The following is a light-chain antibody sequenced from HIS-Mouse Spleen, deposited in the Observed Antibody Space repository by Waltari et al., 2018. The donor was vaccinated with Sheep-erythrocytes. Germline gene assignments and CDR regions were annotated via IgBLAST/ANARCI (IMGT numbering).Light chain of an antibody. Sequence: QSALTQPRSVSGSPGQSVTISCPGPSSAVGCYNYVSWYHQHPGKAPKLMIYDVSKRPSGVPDRFSGSKSGNTASLTISGLQAEDEADYYCCSYAGSYNHVFATGTKVTVL. CDR2: DVS. V-gene: IGLV2-11*01. CDR3: CSYAGSYNHV. CDR1: SSAVGCYNY. J-gene: IGLJ1*01.